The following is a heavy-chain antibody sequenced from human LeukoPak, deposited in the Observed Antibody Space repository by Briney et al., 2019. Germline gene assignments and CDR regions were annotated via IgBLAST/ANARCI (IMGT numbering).Heavy chain of an antibody. V-gene: IGHV1-2*02. CDR1: GYTFTGYY. D-gene: IGHD1-26*01. CDR2: INPNSDGT. J-gene: IGHJ4*02. CDR3: ATYGLVGASRGFDY. Sequence: ASVKVSCKASGYTFTGYYMHWVRQPPGQGLEWMGWINPNSDGTNYAQNFQGRVTMTSDTSISTAYMELSRLKSDDTAVYYCATYGLVGASRGFDYWGQGTLVTVSS.